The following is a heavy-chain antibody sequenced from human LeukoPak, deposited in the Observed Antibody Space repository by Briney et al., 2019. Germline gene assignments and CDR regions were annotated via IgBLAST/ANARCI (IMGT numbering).Heavy chain of an antibody. CDR3: ARHLYGDYGPFDY. Sequence: SETLSLTCTVSGGSISSSGYYWGWIRQPPGKGLEWIGSIYYSGGTYYNPSLKSRVTISVDTSKNQFSLKVSSVTAADTALYYCARHLYGDYGPFDYWGQGTPVTVSS. CDR2: IYYSGGT. J-gene: IGHJ4*02. D-gene: IGHD4-17*01. V-gene: IGHV4-39*01. CDR1: GGSISSSGYY.